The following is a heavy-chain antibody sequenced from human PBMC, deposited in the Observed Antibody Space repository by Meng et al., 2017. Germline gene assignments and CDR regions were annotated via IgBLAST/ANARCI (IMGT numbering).Heavy chain of an antibody. CDR3: AVVGAHAFDI. J-gene: IGHJ3*02. CDR1: GFTFSSYS. V-gene: IGHV3-21*04. CDR2: ISSSSSYI. Sequence: GRSLKISCAASGFTFSSYSMNWVRQAPGKGLEWVSSISSSSSYIYYADSVKGRFTISRDNAKNSLYLQMHSLRAEDTAVYYCAVVGAHAFDIWGQGTMVTVSS. D-gene: IGHD1-26*01.